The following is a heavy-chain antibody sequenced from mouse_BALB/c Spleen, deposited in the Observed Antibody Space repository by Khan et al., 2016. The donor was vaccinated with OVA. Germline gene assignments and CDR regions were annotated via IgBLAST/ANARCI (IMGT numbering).Heavy chain of an antibody. D-gene: IGHD2-2*01. Sequence: QVQLKQSGAELVQPGASVKLSCKASGYTFNSYYMYWVKQRPGQGLEWIGEINPNNGDANFNEKFKNKATLTVDKSSNTAFMQLSSLTSEDSAVYYCTRSGYGSFAYWGQGTLVTVSA. CDR3: TRSGYGSFAY. CDR2: INPNNGDA. CDR1: GYTFNSYY. V-gene: IGHV1S81*02. J-gene: IGHJ3*01.